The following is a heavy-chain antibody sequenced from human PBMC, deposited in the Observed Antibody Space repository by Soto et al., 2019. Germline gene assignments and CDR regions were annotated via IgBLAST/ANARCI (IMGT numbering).Heavy chain of an antibody. J-gene: IGHJ4*02. Sequence: QVQLQESGPGLVKPSQTLSLTCTVSGGSISSGDYYWSWIRQPPGKGLEWIGYIYYSGSTYYNPSLKSRVTISVDTSKNQFSLKLSSVTAADTAVYYCARVRRDVLMVYAIGLWGQGTLVTVSS. CDR3: ARVRRDVLMVYAIGL. CDR2: IYYSGST. D-gene: IGHD2-8*01. CDR1: GGSISSGDYY. V-gene: IGHV4-30-4*01.